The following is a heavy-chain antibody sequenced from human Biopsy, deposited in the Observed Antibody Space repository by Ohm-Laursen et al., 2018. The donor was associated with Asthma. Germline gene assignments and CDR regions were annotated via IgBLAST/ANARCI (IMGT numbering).Heavy chain of an antibody. CDR3: ARTFHFWSPYHAEHYQL. D-gene: IGHD3-3*02. V-gene: IGHV3-7*01. Sequence: SLRLSCTASGFVFSRSATHWVRQAPGKGLEWVANIKHDGTERNHVDSLKGRFTISRDNAKNSLYLQMNSLRAEDTAAYYCARTFHFWSPYHAEHYQLWGQGTLVTVSS. CDR1: GFVFSRSA. CDR2: IKHDGTER. J-gene: IGHJ1*01.